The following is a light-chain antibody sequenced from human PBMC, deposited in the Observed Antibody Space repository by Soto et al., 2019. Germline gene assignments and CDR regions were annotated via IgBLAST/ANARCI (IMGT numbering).Light chain of an antibody. V-gene: IGKV1-39*01. CDR2: AAS. Sequence: DIQMTQSPSSLSASVGDRVTITCRASQSISSYLIGYQQQPGNAPKLLIIAASSLQSGVPPGFSGSRSGTDFTLTISSLQPEDFATYYCQQANSCPVTFGQGTRLEIK. J-gene: IGKJ5*01. CDR3: QQANSCPVT. CDR1: QSISSY.